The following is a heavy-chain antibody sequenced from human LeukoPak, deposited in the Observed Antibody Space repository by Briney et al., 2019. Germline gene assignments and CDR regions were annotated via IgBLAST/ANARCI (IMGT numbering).Heavy chain of an antibody. CDR1: GFTFSSYE. D-gene: IGHD6-13*01. CDR2: ISSSGKTI. V-gene: IGHV3-48*03. J-gene: IGHJ4*02. CDR3: FSATDKGDDY. Sequence: PGGSLRLSCEASGFTFSSYEMNWVRQAPGKGLEWVSYISSSGKTIYYADSTKGRFTVSRDNAKNSLYLQMNSLRAEDTAVYYCFSATDKGDDYWGQGTLVTVSS.